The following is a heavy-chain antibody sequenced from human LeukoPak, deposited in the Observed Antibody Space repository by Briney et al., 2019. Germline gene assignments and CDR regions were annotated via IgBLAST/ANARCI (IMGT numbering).Heavy chain of an antibody. CDR1: GGSISSGGYY. CDR3: ASFEQTATQRYYFDY. J-gene: IGHJ4*02. D-gene: IGHD2-21*02. CDR2: IYYSGST. V-gene: IGHV4-31*03. Sequence: SETLSLTCTVSGGSISSGGYYWSWIRQHPRKGLEWIGYIYYSGSTYYNPSLKSRVTISVDTSKNQFSLKLSSVTAADTAVYYCASFEQTATQRYYFDYWGQGTLVTVSS.